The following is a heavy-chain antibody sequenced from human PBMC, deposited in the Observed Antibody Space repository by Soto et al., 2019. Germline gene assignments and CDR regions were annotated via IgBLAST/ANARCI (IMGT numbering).Heavy chain of an antibody. J-gene: IGHJ6*02. CDR2: IIPIFGTA. D-gene: IGHD1-7*01. Sequence: SVKVSCKASGGTFSSYAISWVRQAPGQGLEWMGGIIPIFGTANYAQKFQGRVTITADESTSTAYMELSSLRSEDTAVYYCAREPPRGRTGTNYYYYGMDVWGQGTTVTVSS. V-gene: IGHV1-69*13. CDR3: AREPPRGRTGTNYYYYGMDV. CDR1: GGTFSSYA.